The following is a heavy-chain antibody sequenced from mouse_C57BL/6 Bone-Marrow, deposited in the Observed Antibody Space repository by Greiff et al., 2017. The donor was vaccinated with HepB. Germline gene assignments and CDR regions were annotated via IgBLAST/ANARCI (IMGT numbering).Heavy chain of an antibody. D-gene: IGHD2-4*01. CDR1: GFNIKDYY. Sequence: VQLQQSGAELVKPGASVRLSCTASGFNIKDYYMHWVKQRTEQGLEWIGRIDPEDGETKYAPKFQGKATITADTSSNTAYLQLSSLTSEDTAVYYCAQYPLLYDYDDWFAYWGQGTLVTVSA. CDR2: IDPEDGET. CDR3: AQYPLLYDYDDWFAY. J-gene: IGHJ3*01. V-gene: IGHV14-2*01.